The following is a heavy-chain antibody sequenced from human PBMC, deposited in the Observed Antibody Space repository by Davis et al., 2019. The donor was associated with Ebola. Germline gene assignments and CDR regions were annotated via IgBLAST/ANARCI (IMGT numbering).Heavy chain of an antibody. V-gene: IGHV3-21*01. Sequence: GESLKISCAASGFTFSSNSMNWVRQAPGKGLEWVSFISSSSNYIYCADSVKGRFTVSRDNAKNSLYLQMNSLRAEDTAVYYCVRDPALVVTGEGWFFGLWGRGTLVTVSS. J-gene: IGHJ2*01. D-gene: IGHD2-21*02. CDR1: GFTFSSNS. CDR2: ISSSSNYI. CDR3: VRDPALVVTGEGWFFGL.